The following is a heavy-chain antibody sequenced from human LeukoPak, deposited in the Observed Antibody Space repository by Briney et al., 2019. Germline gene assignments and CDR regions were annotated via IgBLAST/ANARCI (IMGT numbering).Heavy chain of an antibody. CDR2: ISAYNGNT. CDR3: ARPLNCGGHCYSGMDY. V-gene: IGHV1-18*01. J-gene: IGHJ4*02. D-gene: IGHD2-21*02. CDR1: GYTFTSYG. Sequence: ASVKVSCKASGYTFTSYGISWVRQAPGQGLEWMGWISAYNGNTNYAHKLQGRVTMTTDTSTSTAYMELRSLRSDDTAVYYCARPLNCGGHCYSGMDYWGQGTLVTVSS.